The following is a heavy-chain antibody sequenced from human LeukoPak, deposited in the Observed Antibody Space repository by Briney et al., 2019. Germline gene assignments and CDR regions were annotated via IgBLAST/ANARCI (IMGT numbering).Heavy chain of an antibody. J-gene: IGHJ4*02. CDR1: GYTITSYG. V-gene: IGHV1-18*01. CDR2: ISAYNGNT. Sequence: GASVKVSCKASGYTITSYGISWVRQAPGQGLEWMGWISAYNGNTNYAQKFQGRVTMTTDTSTSTAYMELRSLRSDDTAVYYCARDHYYYDSSGLIEGDYWGQGTLVTVSS. CDR3: ARDHYYYDSSGLIEGDY. D-gene: IGHD3-22*01.